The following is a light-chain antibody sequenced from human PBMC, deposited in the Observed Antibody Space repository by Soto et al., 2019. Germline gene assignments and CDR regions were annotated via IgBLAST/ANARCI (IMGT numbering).Light chain of an antibody. CDR1: QSISSY. CDR2: AAS. Sequence: DIQMTQSPSSLSESVGDRVTISCRASQSISSYLNWYQQKPGKAPKLLIYAASSLQGGLPSRFSGSGSETDFTLTISSLQPEDFATYYCQQGYNTPLTFGGGTKVEVK. J-gene: IGKJ4*01. V-gene: IGKV1-39*01. CDR3: QQGYNTPLT.